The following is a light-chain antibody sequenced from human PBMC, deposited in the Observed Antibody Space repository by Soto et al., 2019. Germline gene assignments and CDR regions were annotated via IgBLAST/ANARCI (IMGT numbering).Light chain of an antibody. CDR3: QQYGSSPRT. CDR2: GAS. Sequence: EIVLTQSPGTLSMSPGERATLSCRASQSISSNYLAWYQQKPGQAPRLLSYGASSRATGIPDRFSGSGSGTDFTLTISRLEAEDFAVYYCQQYGSSPRTCGQGTKVEFK. V-gene: IGKV3-20*01. CDR1: QSISSNY. J-gene: IGKJ1*01.